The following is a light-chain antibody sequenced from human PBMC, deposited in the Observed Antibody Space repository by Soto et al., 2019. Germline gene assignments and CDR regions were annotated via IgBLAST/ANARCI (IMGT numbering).Light chain of an antibody. CDR1: QSVSRN. CDR3: QQYNTWPAGT. Sequence: EIVMTQSPATLSVSPRERATLSCRASQSVSRNLAWYQQKRGQPPRLLIYGASTRATGIQARFSGSGSGTYFTLTISSLQSEDFEVYYCQQYNTWPAGTFGRGTKVEIK. CDR2: GAS. J-gene: IGKJ2*01. V-gene: IGKV3-15*01.